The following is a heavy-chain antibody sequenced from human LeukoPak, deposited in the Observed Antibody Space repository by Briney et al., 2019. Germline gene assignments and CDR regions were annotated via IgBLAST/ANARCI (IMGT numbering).Heavy chain of an antibody. J-gene: IGHJ4*02. CDR1: GFTFSRYW. CDR3: AKDSYGSGNHPYYFDY. D-gene: IGHD3-10*01. CDR2: IEQDGSEK. Sequence: PGGSLRLSCAASGFTFSRYWMIWVRQAPGKGLEWVANIEQDGSEKNYVDSVKGRFTISRDNAKNTLYLQMNSLRAEDTAVYYCAKDSYGSGNHPYYFDYWGQGTLVTVSS. V-gene: IGHV3-7*01.